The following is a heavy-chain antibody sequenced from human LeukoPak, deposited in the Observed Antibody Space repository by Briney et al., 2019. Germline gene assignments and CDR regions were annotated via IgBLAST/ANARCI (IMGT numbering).Heavy chain of an antibody. D-gene: IGHD2-21*01. Sequence: GGSLRLSCAASGFTLSSYAMSWVRQAPGKGLEWVSTISGSGGSTYYTDSVKGRFTISRDNSKNTLYLQMNSLRAEDTAVYYCAKECCSQSGYYFDSWGQGTLVTVSS. V-gene: IGHV3-23*01. CDR2: ISGSGGST. J-gene: IGHJ4*02. CDR3: AKECCSQSGYYFDS. CDR1: GFTLSSYA.